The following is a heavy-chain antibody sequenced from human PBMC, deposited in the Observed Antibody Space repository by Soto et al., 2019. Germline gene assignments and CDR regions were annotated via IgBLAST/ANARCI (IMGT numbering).Heavy chain of an antibody. CDR1: GVSISSYY. CDR2: NYYSGTT. CDR3: VREEYIGYAHASDH. J-gene: IGHJ4*02. V-gene: IGHV4-59*01. Sequence: SETVSHTCAVSGVSISSYYWSWIRQPPGKGLEWIGYNYYSGTTNYNPSLKSRVTISVDTSKNQFFLRLASVTAADTDVYYCVREEYIGYAHASDHWGPGTLVTVS. D-gene: IGHD5-12*01.